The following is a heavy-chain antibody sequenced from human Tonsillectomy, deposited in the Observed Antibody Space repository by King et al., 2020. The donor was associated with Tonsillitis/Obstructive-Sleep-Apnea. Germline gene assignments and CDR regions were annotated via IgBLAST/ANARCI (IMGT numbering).Heavy chain of an antibody. Sequence: LQLVQSGGGLVQPGGSLRLSCAASGFTFSSYEMNWVRQAPGKGLEWVSYISSSGSTIYSADSVKGRFTISRDNAKNSLSLQMNSLRAEDTAVYYCVRVGXXYQXLXPWXYYGMDXWGXGTTVTVSS. D-gene: IGHD2-2*01. CDR1: GFTFSSYE. CDR2: ISSSGSTI. V-gene: IGHV3-48*03. J-gene: IGHJ6*02. CDR3: VRVGXXYQXLXPWXYYGMDX.